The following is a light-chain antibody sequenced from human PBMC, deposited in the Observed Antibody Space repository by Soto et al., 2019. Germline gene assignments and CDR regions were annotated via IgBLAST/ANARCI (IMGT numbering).Light chain of an antibody. Sequence: DIQLTQSPSFLSASVGDRITITCRASQGISSYLAWYQQKPGKAPKLLIYAASTLQSGVPSRFSGSGSGTEFTLTISSLQPEDFAAYYCQQLTTYPLTFGGGTKVDI. CDR3: QQLTTYPLT. V-gene: IGKV1-9*01. CDR2: AAS. J-gene: IGKJ4*01. CDR1: QGISSY.